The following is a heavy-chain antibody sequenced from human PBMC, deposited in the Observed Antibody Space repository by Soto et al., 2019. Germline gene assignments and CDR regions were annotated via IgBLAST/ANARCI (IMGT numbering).Heavy chain of an antibody. Sequence: PGGSLRLSCAASGFTFSSYGMHWVRQAPGKGLEWVAVIWYDGSNKYYADSVKGRFTISRDNSKNTLYLQMNSLRAEDTAVYYCARPSRGVGGYSGYDWVYYYYGMDLWGQGTTVTVSS. CDR1: GFTFSSYG. J-gene: IGHJ6*02. V-gene: IGHV3-33*01. CDR2: IWYDGSNK. D-gene: IGHD5-12*01. CDR3: ARPSRGVGGYSGYDWVYYYYGMDL.